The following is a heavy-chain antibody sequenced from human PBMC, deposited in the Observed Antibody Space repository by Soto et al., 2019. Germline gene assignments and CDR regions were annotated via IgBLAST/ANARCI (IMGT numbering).Heavy chain of an antibody. CDR3: AKDIVLVPTAADAFDI. CDR1: GFIFSSYA. V-gene: IGHV3-23*01. Sequence: EVQLLESGGGLVQPGGSLRLSCAASGFIFSSYAMTWVRQAPGEGLEWVSGISGSGGSTYYADSMKGRFTISRDNSKNTLYLQMNSLRAEDTAIYFCAKDIVLVPTAADAFDIWGQGTMVTVSS. D-gene: IGHD2-8*02. J-gene: IGHJ3*02. CDR2: ISGSGGST.